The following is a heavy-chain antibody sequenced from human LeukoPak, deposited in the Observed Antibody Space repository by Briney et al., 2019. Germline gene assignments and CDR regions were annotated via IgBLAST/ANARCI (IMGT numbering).Heavy chain of an antibody. V-gene: IGHV4-61*02. CDR1: GGSVSSGDYY. CDR3: ARGGYLLNY. J-gene: IGHJ4*01. D-gene: IGHD1-1*01. Sequence: SETLSLTCTVSGGSVSSGDYYWTWIRQPAGKGLEWIGRIYTSGSTSYSPSLKSRVTISLDTSKNQFSLRLSSVTAADTAVYYCARGGYLLNYLGQGILVTVSS. CDR2: IYTSGST.